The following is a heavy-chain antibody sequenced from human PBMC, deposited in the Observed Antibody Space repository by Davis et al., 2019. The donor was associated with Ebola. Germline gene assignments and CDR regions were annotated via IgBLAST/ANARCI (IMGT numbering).Heavy chain of an antibody. V-gene: IGHV4-4*02. CDR3: ARAVVPAPMSPFDI. Sequence: PGGSLRLSCAASGFTFSSYSMNWVRQPPGKGLEWIGEIYHSGNANYNPSLKSRVTMSVDKSRNHLSLKLTSVTAADTAVYYCARAVVPAPMSPFDIWGQGTMVTVSS. D-gene: IGHD2-2*01. CDR1: GFTFSSYSM. CDR2: IYHSGNA. J-gene: IGHJ3*02.